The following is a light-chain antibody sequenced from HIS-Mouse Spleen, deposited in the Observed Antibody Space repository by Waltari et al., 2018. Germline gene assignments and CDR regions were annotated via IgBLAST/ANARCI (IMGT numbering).Light chain of an antibody. CDR2: ADT. Sequence: DIQLTQSPSFLSASVGDRVTITCRASQGISSYLAWYQQKPGKAPKLRIYADTTLQSGVPSRFSDSGSGTEVTLTISSLQPEDFATYYCQQLNSYPPTFGQGTKVEIK. CDR3: QQLNSYPPT. V-gene: IGKV1-9*01. J-gene: IGKJ1*01. CDR1: QGISSY.